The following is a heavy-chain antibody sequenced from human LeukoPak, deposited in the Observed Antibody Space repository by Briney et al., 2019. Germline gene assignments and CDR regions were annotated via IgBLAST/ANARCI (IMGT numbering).Heavy chain of an antibody. CDR1: GFTFSDYY. D-gene: IGHD5-24*01. CDR3: AREATQARGLIDY. V-gene: IGHV3-11*06. Sequence: PGVSLRLSCAASGFTFSDYYMSWIRQAPGKGLEWVSYISSSSSYTNYADSVKGRFTISRDNAKNSLYLQMNGLRAEDTAVYYCAREATQARGLIDYWGQGTLVTVSS. J-gene: IGHJ4*02. CDR2: ISSSSSYT.